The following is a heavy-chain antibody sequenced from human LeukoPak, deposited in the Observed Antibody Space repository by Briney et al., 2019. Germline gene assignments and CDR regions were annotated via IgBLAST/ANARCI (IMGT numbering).Heavy chain of an antibody. J-gene: IGHJ5*02. CDR1: GGSISSGSYY. V-gene: IGHV4-61*02. Sequence: PSETLSLTCTVSGGSISSGSYYWSWIRQPAGKGLEWIGRIYTSGSTNHNPSLKSRATISVDTSKNQFSLKLSSVTAADTAVYYCARDRLGISPWGQGTLVTVSS. CDR3: ARDRLGISP. D-gene: IGHD7-27*01. CDR2: IYTSGST.